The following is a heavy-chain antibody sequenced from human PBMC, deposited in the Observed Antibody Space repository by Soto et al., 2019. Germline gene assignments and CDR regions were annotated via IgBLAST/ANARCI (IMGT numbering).Heavy chain of an antibody. J-gene: IGHJ4*02. D-gene: IGHD2-21*01. Sequence: HPGGSLRLSCTTSGFTFGEYAMSWVRQAPGKGLEWVGFIRTKAYGGTTEYAASMKGRFTISRDDSKSIAYLQMNSLKTEDTAVYYCTRELQQLWPYFDYWGQGTLVTVSS. CDR3: TRELQQLWPYFDY. CDR2: IRTKAYGGTT. CDR1: GFTFGEYA. V-gene: IGHV3-49*04.